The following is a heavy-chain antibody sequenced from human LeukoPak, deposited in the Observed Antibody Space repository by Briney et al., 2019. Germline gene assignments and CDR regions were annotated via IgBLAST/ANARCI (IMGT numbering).Heavy chain of an antibody. Sequence: QTGGSLRLSCAASEFTFSSYWMHWVRQAPGKGLVWVSHIKTDGRSTSYADSVRGRFTISRDNAKNTLNLQMNSLRAEDTAIYYCAKIHQNRVVVGAKGAFDIWGQGTVVTVSS. CDR2: IKTDGRST. J-gene: IGHJ3*02. CDR3: AKIHQNRVVVGAKGAFDI. CDR1: EFTFSSYW. V-gene: IGHV3-74*01. D-gene: IGHD2-15*01.